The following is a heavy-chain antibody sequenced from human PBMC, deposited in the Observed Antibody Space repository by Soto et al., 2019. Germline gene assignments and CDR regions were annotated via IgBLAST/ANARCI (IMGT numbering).Heavy chain of an antibody. CDR1: GGSMSYTDTF. Sequence: QPQLQESGPGLVKPSETLSLTCTVSGGSMSYTDTFWGWIRQPPGKGLEWIGSVYYIGTTFYHPSLIGRLTISIDTSKNHFSLELTSVTAADTAVYYCARHDRTPHDRNINGFDPWGQGTLVTVSS. V-gene: IGHV4-39*01. CDR2: VYYIGTT. J-gene: IGHJ5*02. CDR3: ARHDRTPHDRNINGFDP. D-gene: IGHD3-16*02.